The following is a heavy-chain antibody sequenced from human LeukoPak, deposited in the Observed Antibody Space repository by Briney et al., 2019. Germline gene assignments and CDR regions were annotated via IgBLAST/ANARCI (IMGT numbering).Heavy chain of an antibody. CDR3: ARGGRITIFGVVID. J-gene: IGHJ4*02. Sequence: PGGSLRLSCAASGFTFSSYEMNWVRQAPGKGLEWVSYISSSGSTIYYADPVKGRFTISRDNAKNSLYLQMNSLRAEDTAVYYCARGGRITIFGVVIDWGQGTLVTVSS. CDR1: GFTFSSYE. D-gene: IGHD3-3*01. V-gene: IGHV3-48*03. CDR2: ISSSGSTI.